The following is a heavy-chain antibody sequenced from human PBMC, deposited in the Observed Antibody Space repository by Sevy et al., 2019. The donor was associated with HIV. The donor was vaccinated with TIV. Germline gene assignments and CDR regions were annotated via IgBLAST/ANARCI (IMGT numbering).Heavy chain of an antibody. V-gene: IGHV3-74*01. CDR3: ATPRFDF. Sequence: GWSLRLSCEASGFDFSSHWMQWVRQAPGKGLVWVSRMNTDGSSTNYADSVKGRFTISRDNAKNTLYLEMNNLRDEDTALYYCATPRFDFWGPGTLVTVS. CDR1: GFDFSSHW. CDR2: MNTDGSST. J-gene: IGHJ4*02.